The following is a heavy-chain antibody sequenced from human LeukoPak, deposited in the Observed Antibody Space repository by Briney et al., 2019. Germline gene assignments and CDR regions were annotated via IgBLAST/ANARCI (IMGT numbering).Heavy chain of an antibody. CDR2: ISYSGST. D-gene: IGHD4-11*01. J-gene: IGHJ4*02. CDR3: ARHSLHSNYATGGIDY. Sequence: SETLSLTCTVSGGSISSYYWSWIRQPPGKGLEWIGYISYSGSTSYSSSLKSRVTISVDTSKNQFSLKLTSVTAADTAVYYCARHSLHSNYATGGIDYWGQGTLVTVSS. V-gene: IGHV4-59*08. CDR1: GGSISSYY.